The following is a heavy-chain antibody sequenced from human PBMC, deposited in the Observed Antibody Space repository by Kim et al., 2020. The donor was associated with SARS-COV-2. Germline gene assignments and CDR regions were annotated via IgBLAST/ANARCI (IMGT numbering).Heavy chain of an antibody. J-gene: IGHJ6*02. V-gene: IGHV1-58*01. CDR3: AAALWFGEDYGMDV. D-gene: IGHD3-10*01. CDR2: IVVGSGNT. Sequence: SVKVSCKASGFTFTSSAVQWVRQARGQRLEWIGWIVVGSGNTNYAQKFQERVTITRDMSTSTAYMELSSLRSEDTAVYYCAAALWFGEDYGMDVCGQGTTVSVPS. CDR1: GFTFTSSA.